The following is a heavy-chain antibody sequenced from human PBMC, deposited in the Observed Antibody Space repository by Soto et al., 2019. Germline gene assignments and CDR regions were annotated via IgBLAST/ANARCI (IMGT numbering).Heavy chain of an antibody. CDR2: IFYSGGT. V-gene: IGHV4-59*01. Sequence: SETLSLTCTVSGDSIGTYYWSWIRQPPGKGLEWIGYIFYSGGTAYNPSLKSRVTITLDIAKKQIPLKLSSVTTADTATYFCSRLQLDQKVIDYWGQGTLVTVSS. D-gene: IGHD1-1*01. CDR3: SRLQLDQKVIDY. CDR1: GDSIGTYY. J-gene: IGHJ4*02.